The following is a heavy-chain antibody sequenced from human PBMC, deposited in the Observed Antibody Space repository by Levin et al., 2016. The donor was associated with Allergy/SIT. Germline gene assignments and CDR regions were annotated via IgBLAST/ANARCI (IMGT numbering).Heavy chain of an antibody. CDR1: GFTFSSYA. J-gene: IGHJ6*03. V-gene: IGHV3-30-3*01. CDR3: ANGQQRVTHYYMDF. D-gene: IGHD6-13*01. CDR2: ISYDGSNK. Sequence: GESLKISCAASGFTFSSYAMHWVRQAPGKGLEWVAVISYDGSNKYYADSVKGRFTISRDNSKNTLYLQMNSLRAEDTAVYYCANGQQRVTHYYMDFWGKGTTVTVSS.